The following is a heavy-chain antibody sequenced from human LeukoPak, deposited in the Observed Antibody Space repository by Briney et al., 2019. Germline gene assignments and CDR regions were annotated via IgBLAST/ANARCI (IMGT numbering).Heavy chain of an antibody. CDR1: GGSISSYY. Sequence: PSETLSLTCTVSGGSISSYYWSWIRQPPGKGLEWIGYIYYSGSTNYNPSLKSRVTISVDTSKNQFSLKLSSVTAADTAVYYCATRPAYCGGDCWGAYNIWGQGTVVTVSS. D-gene: IGHD2-21*02. V-gene: IGHV4-59*01. CDR2: IYYSGST. J-gene: IGHJ3*02. CDR3: ATRPAYCGGDCWGAYNI.